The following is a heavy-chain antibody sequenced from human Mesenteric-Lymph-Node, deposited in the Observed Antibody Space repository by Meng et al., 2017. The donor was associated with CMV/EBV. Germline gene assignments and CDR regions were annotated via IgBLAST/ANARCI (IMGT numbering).Heavy chain of an antibody. CDR2: IYYTGTT. CDR3: ARMRFLEWSHYFDY. CDR1: GGSISTYY. V-gene: IGHV4-59*08. J-gene: IGHJ4*02. Sequence: GPLRLSCTVSGGSISTYYWSWIRQPPGKGLEWIGYIYYTGTTNYNPSLKSRVTMSVDTSKNQVSLKLSSVTAADTAVYYCARMRFLEWSHYFDYWGQGTLVTVSS. D-gene: IGHD3-3*01.